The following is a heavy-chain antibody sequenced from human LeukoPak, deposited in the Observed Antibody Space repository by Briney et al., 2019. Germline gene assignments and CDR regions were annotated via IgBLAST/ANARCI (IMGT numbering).Heavy chain of an antibody. CDR2: ISSNGCST. CDR3: ARAQVSGSSTIAS. D-gene: IGHD6-6*01. Sequence: PGGSLRLSCSASGFTFSSYAMHWVRQAPGKGLEYVSAISSNGCSTYYADSVKGRFTISRENAKNSLYLQMNSLRAEDTAVYYCARAQVSGSSTIASWGQGTLVTVSS. V-gene: IGHV3-64*04. CDR1: GFTFSSYA. J-gene: IGHJ4*02.